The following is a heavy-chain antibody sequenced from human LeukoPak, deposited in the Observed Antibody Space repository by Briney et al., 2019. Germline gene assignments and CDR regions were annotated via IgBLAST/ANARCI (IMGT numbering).Heavy chain of an antibody. J-gene: IGHJ3*02. CDR3: ARVGIYCTNGVCSPIDFGI. CDR1: GYSISSGYY. V-gene: IGHV4-38-2*01. D-gene: IGHD2-8*01. CDR2: IYHSGST. Sequence: SETLSLTCAVSGYSISSGYYWGWIRQPPGKGLEWIGSIYHSGSTYYNPSLKSRVTISVDTSKNPFSLKLSSVTAADTAVYYCARVGIYCTNGVCSPIDFGIWGQGTMVTVSS.